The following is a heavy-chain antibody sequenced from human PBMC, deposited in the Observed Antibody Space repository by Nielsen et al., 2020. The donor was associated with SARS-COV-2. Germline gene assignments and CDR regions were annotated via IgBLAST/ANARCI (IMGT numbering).Heavy chain of an antibody. CDR3: ARTRLARPTGCYDY. CDR1: GFTFSGYD. J-gene: IGHJ4*02. V-gene: IGHV3-30*04. Sequence: GGSLRLSCAASGFTFSGYDMHWVRQAPGKGLEWVAVISYDGSNKYYADSVKGRFTISRDNSKNTLYLQMNSLRAEDTAVYYCARTRLARPTGCYDYWGQGTLVTVSS. D-gene: IGHD2-2*01. CDR2: ISYDGSNK.